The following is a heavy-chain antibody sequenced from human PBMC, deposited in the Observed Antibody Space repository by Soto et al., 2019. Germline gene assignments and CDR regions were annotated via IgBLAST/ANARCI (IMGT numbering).Heavy chain of an antibody. CDR3: ARVGDFSSASPPYDSYGMDF. V-gene: IGHV3-30-3*01. Sequence: QVQLVESGGGVVQPGRSLRLSFAASGFTFSSYAMHWVRQAPGKGLEWVAVISYDGSNKYYGDSVKGRFTISRDNSKNALYLRINSQMDVDTAGYYDARVGDFSSASPPYDSYGMDFWGQGTTVTVSS. D-gene: IGHD3-3*01. CDR1: GFTFSSYA. J-gene: IGHJ6*02. CDR2: ISYDGSNK.